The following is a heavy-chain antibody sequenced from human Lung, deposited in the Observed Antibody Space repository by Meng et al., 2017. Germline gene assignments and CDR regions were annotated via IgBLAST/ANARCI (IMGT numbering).Heavy chain of an antibody. D-gene: IGHD4-11*01. V-gene: IGHV4-34*01. CDR1: GGFFSDYY. Sequence: HVQLQQWRAGLWKPSETLSLTCVVSGGFFSDYYWIWIRQPPGKGLEWIGEINHSGSTNYNPSLESRATISVDTSQNNLSLKLSSVTAADSAVYYCARGPTTMAHDFDYWGQGTLVTVSS. CDR3: ARGPTTMAHDFDY. J-gene: IGHJ4*02. CDR2: INHSGST.